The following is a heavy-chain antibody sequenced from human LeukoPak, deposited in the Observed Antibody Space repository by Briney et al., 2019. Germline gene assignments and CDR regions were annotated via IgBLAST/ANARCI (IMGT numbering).Heavy chain of an antibody. J-gene: IGHJ4*02. CDR1: GFIFSSYG. CDR2: IRYDGSNK. V-gene: IGHV3-30*02. D-gene: IGHD2-2*01. CDR3: ARGELIVVVPAANFDY. Sequence: GGSLRLSCAASGFIFSSYGMHWVRQAPGKGLEWVAFIRYDGSNKYYADSVKGRFTISRDNSKNTLYLQMNSLRAEDTAVYYCARGELIVVVPAANFDYWGQGTLVTVSS.